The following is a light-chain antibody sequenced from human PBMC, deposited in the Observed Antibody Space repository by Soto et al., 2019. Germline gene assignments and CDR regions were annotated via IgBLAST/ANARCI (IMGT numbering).Light chain of an antibody. Sequence: EIVLTQSPGTLSLSPGERATLSCWASQSVSSSYLAWYQQKPGQAPRLLIYGASSRATGIPDRFSGSGSGTDFTLTISRLEPEDFAVCYCQQYGSSPFTFGPGTKVDIK. CDR1: QSVSSSY. CDR2: GAS. V-gene: IGKV3-20*01. CDR3: QQYGSSPFT. J-gene: IGKJ3*01.